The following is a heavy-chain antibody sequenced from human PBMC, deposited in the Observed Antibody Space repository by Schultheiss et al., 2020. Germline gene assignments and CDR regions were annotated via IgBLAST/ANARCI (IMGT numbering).Heavy chain of an antibody. CDR3: ARDQGSFDYGMDV. CDR1: GGSISSSSYY. Sequence: SETLSLTCTVSGGSISSSSYYWGWIRQPPGKGLEWIGSIYYSGSTYYNPSLKSRVTISIDKSYNQFSLKLSSVTAADMAVYYCARDQGSFDYGMDVWGQGTTVTVSS. CDR2: IYYSGST. J-gene: IGHJ6*02. V-gene: IGHV4-39*07. D-gene: IGHD6-13*01.